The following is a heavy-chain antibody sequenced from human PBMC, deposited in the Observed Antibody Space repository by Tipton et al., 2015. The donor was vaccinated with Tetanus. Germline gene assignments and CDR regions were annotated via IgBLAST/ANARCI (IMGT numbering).Heavy chain of an antibody. D-gene: IGHD2-8*02. CDR2: VYYTGST. V-gene: IGHV4-61*01. J-gene: IGHJ1*01. Sequence: LRLSCTVSGGSVSSGSYYWSWIRQPPGKGLEWIGYVYYTGSTDYNPSLKSRVTISVDTSKSQFSLRLTSVTAADTAVYYCAGVTAQRTELYFEHWGQGTQVTVSS. CDR1: GGSVSSGSYY. CDR3: AGVTAQRTELYFEH.